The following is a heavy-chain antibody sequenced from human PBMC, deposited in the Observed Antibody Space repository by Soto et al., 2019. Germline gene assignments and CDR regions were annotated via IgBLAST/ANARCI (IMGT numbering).Heavy chain of an antibody. CDR2: IYYSGST. CDR3: ARGAEYSGHYFDY. CDR1: GASISNHY. J-gene: IGHJ4*02. D-gene: IGHD5-12*01. Sequence: SETLSLTCTVSGASISNHYWSWVRQPPGKGLEWIGYIYYSGSTNYNPSLKSRLTMSLDTSKNQFSLILNSVTAADTAVYYCARGAEYSGHYFDYWAQGTLVTVSS. V-gene: IGHV4-59*11.